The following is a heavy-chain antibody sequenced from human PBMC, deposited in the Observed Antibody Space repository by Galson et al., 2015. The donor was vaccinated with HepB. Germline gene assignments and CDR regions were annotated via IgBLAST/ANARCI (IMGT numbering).Heavy chain of an antibody. CDR3: TTEKSYYDFWSGYHGYYYYYGMDV. CDR2: IKSKTDGGTT. Sequence: SLRLSCAASGFTFSNAWMSWVRQAPGKGLEWVGRIKSKTDGGTTDYAAPVKGRFTISRDDSKNTLYLQMNSLKTEDTAVYYCTTEKSYYDFWSGYHGYYYYYGMDVWGQGTTVTVSS. J-gene: IGHJ6*02. D-gene: IGHD3-3*01. CDR1: GFTFSNAW. V-gene: IGHV3-15*01.